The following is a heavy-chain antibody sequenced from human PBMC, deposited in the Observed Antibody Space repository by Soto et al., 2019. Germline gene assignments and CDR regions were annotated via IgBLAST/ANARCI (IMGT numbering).Heavy chain of an antibody. J-gene: IGHJ4*02. D-gene: IGHD2-8*02. Sequence: QVQLVQSGAEVKKPGASVRVSCKAFGYRFINFYLHWVRQAPGQGLEWMGWINPKNDDTNYAQKFQGRVTTTRDTSTSVAYMELSGLTSGDTAVYYCARDDTGANLGSWGQGTLVTVS. CDR2: INPKNDDT. CDR3: ARDDTGANLGS. CDR1: GYRFINFY. V-gene: IGHV1-2*02.